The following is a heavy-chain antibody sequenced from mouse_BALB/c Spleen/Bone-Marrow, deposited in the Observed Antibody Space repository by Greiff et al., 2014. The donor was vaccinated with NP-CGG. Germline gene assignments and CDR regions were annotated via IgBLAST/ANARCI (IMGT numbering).Heavy chain of an antibody. CDR1: GFTFSSFG. CDR2: ISSGSSTI. J-gene: IGHJ1*01. D-gene: IGHD2-1*01. V-gene: IGHV5-17*02. Sequence: EVNLVESGGGLVQPGGSRKLSCAASGFTFSSFGMHWVRQAPEKGLEWVAYISSGSSTIYYVDTVKGRFTISRDNPKNTLFLQMTSLRSEDTAMYYCARYYGNYSGYFDVWGAGTTVTVSS. CDR3: ARYYGNYSGYFDV.